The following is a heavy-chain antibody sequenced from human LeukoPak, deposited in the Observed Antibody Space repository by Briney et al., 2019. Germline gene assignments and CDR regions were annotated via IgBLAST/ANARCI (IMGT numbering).Heavy chain of an antibody. D-gene: IGHD2-2*01. V-gene: IGHV5-51*01. J-gene: IGHJ4*02. CDR2: IYPGDSDT. Sequence: GESLKISCKGSGYSFTSYWIGWVRQMPGKGLEWMGIIYPGDSDTRYSPSFQGRVTISADKSISTAYLQWSSLKASDTAMYYCARLPIPETGGVPAAIDYWGQGTLVTVSS. CDR1: GYSFTSYW. CDR3: ARLPIPETGGVPAAIDY.